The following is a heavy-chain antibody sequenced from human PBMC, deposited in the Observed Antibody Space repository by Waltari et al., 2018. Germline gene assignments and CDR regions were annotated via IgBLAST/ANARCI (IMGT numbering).Heavy chain of an antibody. V-gene: IGHV3-74*01. CDR3: ARDLGWVLFDS. J-gene: IGHJ4*02. CDR1: GDTCTNSD. Sequence: VQLVQSGAEVKKPGASVKVSCKASGDTCTNSDINWVRQAHGQGLEWVSRIKYDGSTTAYADSVKGRFTVSRDNAKNTLFLQMTGLRVEDTAVYYCARDLGWVLFDSWGQGTLVTVSS. D-gene: IGHD6-19*01. CDR2: IKYDGSTT.